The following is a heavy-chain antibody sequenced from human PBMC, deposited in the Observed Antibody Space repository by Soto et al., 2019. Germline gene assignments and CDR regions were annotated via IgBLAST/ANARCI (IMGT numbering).Heavy chain of an antibody. Sequence: VGSLRLSCVASGFTFSSYAMHWVRQAPGKGLEWVAVISYDGSNKYYADSVKGRFTISRDNSKNTLYLQMNSLRAEDTAVYYCARDFGYSYGYYFDYWGQGTLV. CDR2: ISYDGSNK. V-gene: IGHV3-30-3*01. D-gene: IGHD5-18*01. J-gene: IGHJ4*02. CDR1: GFTFSSYA. CDR3: ARDFGYSYGYYFDY.